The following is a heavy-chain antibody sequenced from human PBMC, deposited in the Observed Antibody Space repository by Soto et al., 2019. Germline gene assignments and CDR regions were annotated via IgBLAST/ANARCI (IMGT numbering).Heavy chain of an antibody. D-gene: IGHD2-8*01. CDR2: ISGSADST. Sequence: EVQLLESGGGFIHPGGSLRLSCAASGFSFSSFAMNWVRQAPGKGLEWVSIISGSADSTFYADSVKGRFTISRDKSKSTLYLQINSLRAEDTDVYYCAKTRGAMIYAISVYGMDVWGQGTTVTVSS. CDR3: AKTRGAMIYAISVYGMDV. V-gene: IGHV3-23*01. J-gene: IGHJ6*02. CDR1: GFSFSSFA.